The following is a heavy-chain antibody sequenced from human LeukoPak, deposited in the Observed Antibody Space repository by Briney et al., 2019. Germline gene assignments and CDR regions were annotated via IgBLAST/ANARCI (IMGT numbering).Heavy chain of an antibody. CDR3: AKERRDFDY. V-gene: IGHV3-43*02. CDR2: ISGDGGST. J-gene: IGHJ4*02. CDR1: GFTFDDYA. Sequence: GGSLRLSCAASGFTFDDYAMHWVRQAPGKGLEWVSLISGDGGSTYYADSVKGRFTISRDNSKDTLYLQMNSLRAEDTAVYYCAKERRDFDYWGQGTLVTVSS.